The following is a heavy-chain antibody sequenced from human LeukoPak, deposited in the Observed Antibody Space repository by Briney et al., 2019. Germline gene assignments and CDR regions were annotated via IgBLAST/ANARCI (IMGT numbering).Heavy chain of an antibody. Sequence: SETLSLTCTVSGGSISSSSYYWGWIRQPPGKGLEWIGSIYYSGSAYYNPSLKSRVTISVDTSKSQFSLKLSSVTAADTAVYYCARGTPLLWFGELAWFDPWGQGTLVTVSS. V-gene: IGHV4-39*07. D-gene: IGHD3-10*01. CDR3: ARGTPLLWFGELAWFDP. CDR1: GGSISSSSYY. J-gene: IGHJ5*02. CDR2: IYYSGSA.